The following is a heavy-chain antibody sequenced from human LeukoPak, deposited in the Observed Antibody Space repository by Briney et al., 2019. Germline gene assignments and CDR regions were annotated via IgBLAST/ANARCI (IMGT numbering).Heavy chain of an antibody. CDR3: VREESGGYFDY. CDR1: GYTFTNYL. D-gene: IGHD2-8*02. J-gene: IGHJ4*02. CDR2: ITPSVDTT. Sequence: VSVKVSCKASGYTFTNYLLHWVRRAPGQGLEWVGRITPSVDTTNYAQKFRDRVTMTRDTSTSTVCMELSSLRSEDTAVYHCVREESGGYFDYWGQGTLVTVSS. V-gene: IGHV1-46*01.